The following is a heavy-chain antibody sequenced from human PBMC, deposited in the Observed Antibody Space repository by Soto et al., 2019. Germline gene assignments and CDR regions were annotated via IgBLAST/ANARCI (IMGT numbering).Heavy chain of an antibody. CDR2: IYSGGST. J-gene: IGHJ5*02. D-gene: IGHD1-7*01. Sequence: GGSLRLSCAASGFTVSSNYMSWVRQAPGKGLEWVSVIYSGGSTYYADSVKGRFTISRHNSKNTLYLQMNSLRAEDTAVYYCAQSRYNWNYGAPSWFDPWGQGTLVTVSS. CDR1: GFTVSSNY. V-gene: IGHV3-53*04. CDR3: AQSRYNWNYGAPSWFDP.